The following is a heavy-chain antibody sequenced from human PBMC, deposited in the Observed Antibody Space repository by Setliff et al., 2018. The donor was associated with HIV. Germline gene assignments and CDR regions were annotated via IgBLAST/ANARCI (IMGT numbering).Heavy chain of an antibody. CDR1: GYTFSSYG. D-gene: IGHD3-22*01. J-gene: IGHJ3*01. CDR2: ISAYNGNT. V-gene: IGHV1-18*01. CDR3: ARVPDSSSWFCGGLASFDD. Sequence: ASVKVSCKASGYTFSSYGISWVRQAPGQGPEWMGWISAYNGNTKYVQKLQGRVTMTTDTSTRTVYMEMRSLRHEDTAEYFCARVPDSSSWFCGGLASFDDWGQGTMVTVSS.